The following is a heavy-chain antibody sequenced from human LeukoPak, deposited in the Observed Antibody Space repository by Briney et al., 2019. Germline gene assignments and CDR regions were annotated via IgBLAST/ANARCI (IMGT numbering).Heavy chain of an antibody. CDR1: GGTFSSYA. CDR2: IIPIFGTA. V-gene: IGHV1-69*05. D-gene: IGHD4-17*01. J-gene: IGHJ1*01. Sequence: GASVKVSCKASGGTFSSYAISWVRQAPGQGLEWMGRIIPIFGTANYAQKFQGRVTITTDESTSTAYMELSSLRPEDTAVYYCARDPLVYGDAVEYFQHWGQGTLVTVSS. CDR3: ARDPLVYGDAVEYFQH.